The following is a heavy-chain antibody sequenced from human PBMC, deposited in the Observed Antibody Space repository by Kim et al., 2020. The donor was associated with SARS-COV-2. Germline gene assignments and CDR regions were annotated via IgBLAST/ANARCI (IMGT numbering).Heavy chain of an antibody. CDR1: GGTFSSYA. J-gene: IGHJ6*02. CDR2: IIPIFGTA. V-gene: IGHV1-69*13. CDR3: ASTTGYSGYDNYYYYGMDV. Sequence: SVKVSCKASGGTFSSYAISWVRQAPGQGLEWMGGIIPIFGTANYAQKFQGRVTITADESTSTAYMELSSLRSEDTAVYYCASTTGYSGYDNYYYYGMDVWGQGTTVTVSS. D-gene: IGHD5-12*01.